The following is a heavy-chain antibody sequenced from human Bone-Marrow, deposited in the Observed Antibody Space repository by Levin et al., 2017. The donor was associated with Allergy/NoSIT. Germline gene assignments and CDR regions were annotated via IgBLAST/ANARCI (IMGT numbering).Heavy chain of an antibody. CDR1: GGSISSSNW. CDR3: ARRSPYGDYIGRSYRQMYYFDY. J-gene: IGHJ4*02. CDR2: IYHSGST. V-gene: IGHV4-4*02. Sequence: SQTLSLTCAVSGGSISSSNWWSWVRQPPGKGLDWMGEIYHSGSTNYNPSLKSRVTISVDKSKNQFSLKLSSVTAADTAVYYCARRSPYGDYIGRSYRQMYYFDYWGQGTLVTVSS. D-gene: IGHD3-16*02.